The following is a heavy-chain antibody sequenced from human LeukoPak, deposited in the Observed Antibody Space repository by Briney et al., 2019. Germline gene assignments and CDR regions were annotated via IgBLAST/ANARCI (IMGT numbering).Heavy chain of an antibody. D-gene: IGHD4-17*01. CDR1: GGSISSGGYY. CDR3: ARGELDVGDYYYFDY. V-gene: IGHV4-31*03. J-gene: IGHJ4*02. CDR2: IYYSGST. Sequence: PSETLSLTCTVSGGSISSGGYYWSWIRQHPGKGLEWIGYIYYSGSTYYNPSLKSRVTISVDTSKNQFSLKLSSVTAADTAVYCCARGELDVGDYYYFDYWGQGTLVTVSS.